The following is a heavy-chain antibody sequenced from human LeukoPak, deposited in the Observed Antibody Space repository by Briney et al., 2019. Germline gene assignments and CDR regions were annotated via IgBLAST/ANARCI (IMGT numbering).Heavy chain of an antibody. V-gene: IGHV6-1*01. J-gene: IGHJ6*02. D-gene: IGHD6-19*01. CDR1: EDSVSSNSAA. CDR2: TYYRSKWYN. CDR3: ARITLYSSGWYNYYYYYGMDV. Sequence: SQTLSLTCAISEDSVSSNSAAWNWIRQSPSRGLEWLGRTYYRSKWYNDYAVSVKSRITINPDTSKNQFSLQLNSVTPEDTAVYYCARITLYSSGWYNYYYYYGMDVWGQGTTVTVSS.